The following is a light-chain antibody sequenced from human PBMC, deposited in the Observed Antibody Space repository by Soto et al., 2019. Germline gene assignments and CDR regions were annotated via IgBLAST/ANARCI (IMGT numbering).Light chain of an antibody. J-gene: IGLJ1*01. Sequence: QSVLTQPASVSGSPGRSITICCTGTSXDVGGYNYVSWYQQHPGKAPKLMIYEVSNRPSGVSNRFSGSKSGNTASLTISGLQAEDEADYYCSSYTSSSTLEVFGTGTKVTVL. CDR1: SXDVGGYNY. CDR2: EVS. CDR3: SSYTSSSTLEV. V-gene: IGLV2-14*01.